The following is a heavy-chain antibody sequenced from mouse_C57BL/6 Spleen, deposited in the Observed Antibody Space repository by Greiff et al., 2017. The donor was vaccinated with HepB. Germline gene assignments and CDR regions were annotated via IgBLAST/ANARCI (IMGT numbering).Heavy chain of an antibody. Sequence: EVKVEESGPGLVKPSQSLSLTCSVTGYSITSGYYWNWIRQFPGNKLEWMGYISYDGSNNYNPSLKNRISITRDTSKNQFFLKLNSVTTEDTATYYCARGDYYGSSHYYAMDYWGQGTSVTVSS. J-gene: IGHJ4*01. CDR2: ISYDGSN. D-gene: IGHD1-1*01. V-gene: IGHV3-6*01. CDR3: ARGDYYGSSHYYAMDY. CDR1: GYSITSGYY.